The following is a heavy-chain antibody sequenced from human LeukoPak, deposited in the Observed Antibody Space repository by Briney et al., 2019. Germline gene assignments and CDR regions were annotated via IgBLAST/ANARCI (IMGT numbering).Heavy chain of an antibody. V-gene: IGHV3-74*01. CDR2: ISSDGSST. D-gene: IGHD3-10*01. Sequence: PGGSLRLSCAASGFTFSSHWMHWVRQAPGKGLVWVSRISSDGSSTSFADSVKGRFTISRDNAENTLYLHMNSLRDEDTAVHFCARGPPDGSGSYYPGDYWGQGTLVTVSS. CDR1: GFTFSSHW. CDR3: ARGPPDGSGSYYPGDY. J-gene: IGHJ4*02.